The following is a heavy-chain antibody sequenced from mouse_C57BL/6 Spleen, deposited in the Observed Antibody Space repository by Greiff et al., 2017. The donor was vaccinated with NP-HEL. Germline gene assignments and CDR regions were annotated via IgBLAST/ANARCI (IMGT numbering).Heavy chain of an antibody. CDR3: ARRGSSFNYFDY. D-gene: IGHD1-1*01. CDR1: GYAFSSYW. CDR2: IYPGDGDT. Sequence: LQESGAELVKPGASVKISCKASGYAFSSYWMNWVKQRPGKGLEWIGQIYPGDGDTNYNGKFKGKATLTADKSSSTAYMQLSSLTSEDSAVYFCARRGSSFNYFDYWGQGTTLTVSS. J-gene: IGHJ2*01. V-gene: IGHV1-80*01.